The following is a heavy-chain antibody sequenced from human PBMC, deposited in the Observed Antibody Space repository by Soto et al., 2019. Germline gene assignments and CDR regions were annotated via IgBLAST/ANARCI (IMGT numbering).Heavy chain of an antibody. CDR2: IYYSGDA. CDR3: ARVNYYDRSGDYIGFDY. Sequence: QVQLQESGPGLVKPSQTVSLTCTVSGGSISSGGHYWSWIRQHPGKGLEWIGYIYYSGDANYNPSLRSRVALSADTSQNHFSLTLTSLTAADTAVYYCARVNYYDRSGDYIGFDYWGQGILVTVSS. J-gene: IGHJ4*02. D-gene: IGHD3-22*01. CDR1: GGSISSGGHY. V-gene: IGHV4-31*03.